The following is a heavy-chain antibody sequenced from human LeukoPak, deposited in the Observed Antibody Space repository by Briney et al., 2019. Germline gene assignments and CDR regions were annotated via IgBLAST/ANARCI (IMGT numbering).Heavy chain of an antibody. CDR3: ARDGEDIVVVPAAY. J-gene: IGHJ4*02. D-gene: IGHD2-2*01. V-gene: IGHV1-69*05. CDR1: GGTFSSYA. CDR2: IIPIFGTA. Sequence: GSSVKVSCKASGGTFSSYAISWVRQAPGQGLEWMGGIIPIFGTANYAQKFQGRVTITTDESTSTAYMEPSSLRSEDTAVYYCARDGEDIVVVPAAYWGQGTLVTVSS.